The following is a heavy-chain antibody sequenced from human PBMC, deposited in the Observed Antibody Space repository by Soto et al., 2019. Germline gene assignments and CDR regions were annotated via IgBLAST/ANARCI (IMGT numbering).Heavy chain of an antibody. CDR3: ARRTIVGPYYLDS. CDR2: IYYSGST. J-gene: IGHJ4*02. D-gene: IGHD3-3*01. Sequence: ETLSLTCTVSGGSISSYYWSWIRQPPGKGLEWIGYIYYSGSTNYNPSLKSRVTISVDTSKHQFSLKLSSVTAADTAVYYCARRTIVGPYYLDSGGQGTLVTVSS. CDR1: GGSISSYY. V-gene: IGHV4-59*01.